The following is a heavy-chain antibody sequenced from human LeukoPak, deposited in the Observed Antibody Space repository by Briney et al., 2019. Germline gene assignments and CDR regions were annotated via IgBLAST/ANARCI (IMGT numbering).Heavy chain of an antibody. D-gene: IGHD5-24*01. CDR3: AHREQDGISGKGCFDF. Sequence: VSGPTLVKPTQTLTLTCTFSGFSLTTSGVGVGWIRQPPGKALEWLALNYWNDDKRYSPSLKSRLTITRDTSKNRVVLTMTNMDPVDTATYYCAHREQDGISGKGCFDFWGQGTLVTVSS. CDR2: NYWNDDK. V-gene: IGHV2-5*01. J-gene: IGHJ4*02. CDR1: GFSLTTSGVG.